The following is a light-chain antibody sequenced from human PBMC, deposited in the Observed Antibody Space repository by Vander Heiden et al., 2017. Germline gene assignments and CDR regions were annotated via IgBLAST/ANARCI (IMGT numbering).Light chain of an antibody. CDR3: HKNWHPPT. CDR1: VDSCNE. Sequence: SPPTLSASVGDTVSITGQASVDSCNELNWYHPNPGPAPHVLIAAACNMDTGVPSSFSGSGSGIDFTFAIRSLEPYNIASYLCHKNWHPPTFGGGTKLEIK. J-gene: IGKJ4*01. V-gene: IGKV1-33*01. CDR2: AAC.